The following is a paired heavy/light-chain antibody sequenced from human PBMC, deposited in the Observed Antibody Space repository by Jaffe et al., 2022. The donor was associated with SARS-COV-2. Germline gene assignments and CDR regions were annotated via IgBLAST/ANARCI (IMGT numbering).Light chain of an antibody. CDR1: QSVSSY. Sequence: EIVLTQSPATLSLSPGERATLSCRASQSVSSYLAWYQQKPGQAPRLLIYDASNRATGIPARFSGSGSGTDFTLTISSLEPEDFAVYYCQQRSNFALTFGGGTKVEIK. V-gene: IGKV3-11*01. CDR3: QQRSNFALT. J-gene: IGKJ4*01. CDR2: DAS.
Heavy chain of an antibody. Sequence: EVQLVESGGGLVQPGGSLRLSCAASGFTFSSYEMNWVRQAPGKGLEWVSYISSSGSTIYYADSVKGRFTISRDNAKNSLYLQMNSLRAEDTAVYYCAREGILTGENPYYYYGMDVWGQGTTVTVSS. V-gene: IGHV3-48*03. CDR2: ISSSGSTI. D-gene: IGHD7-27*01. CDR3: AREGILTGENPYYYYGMDV. J-gene: IGHJ6*02. CDR1: GFTFSSYE.